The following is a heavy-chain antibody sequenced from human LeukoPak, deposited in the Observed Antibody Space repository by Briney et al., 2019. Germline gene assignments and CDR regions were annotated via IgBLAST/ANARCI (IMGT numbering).Heavy chain of an antibody. Sequence: GASLRLSCAASGFTFRNYAMAWVRQAPGKGLEWVSSIRNFGETHYAASVRGRFIISRDNSQNTLYLQMNSLRAEASALYYCANIPPFDYGDYAIRLDWGQGTLVTVSS. J-gene: IGHJ4*02. CDR1: GFTFRNYA. CDR3: ANIPPFDYGDYAIRLD. CDR2: IRNFGET. V-gene: IGHV3-23*01. D-gene: IGHD4-17*01.